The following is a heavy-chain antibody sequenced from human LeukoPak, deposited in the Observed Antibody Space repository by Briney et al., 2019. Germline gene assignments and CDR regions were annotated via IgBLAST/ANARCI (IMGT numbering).Heavy chain of an antibody. CDR1: GFTFSDSD. Sequence: GGSLRLSCAASGFTFSDSDMSWVRQAPGKGLEWVSGISGNGDRTYNADSVKGRFTISRDNSKNTLYLQMNSLRAEDTAVYYCAKGNWNDDWGQGTPVTVSS. V-gene: IGHV3-23*01. CDR3: AKGNWNDD. CDR2: ISGNGDRT. J-gene: IGHJ5*02.